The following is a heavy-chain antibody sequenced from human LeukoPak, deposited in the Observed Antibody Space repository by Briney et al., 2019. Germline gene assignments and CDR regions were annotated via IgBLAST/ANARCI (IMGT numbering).Heavy chain of an antibody. V-gene: IGHV5-51*01. CDR3: ARHDLAVAGLFDY. D-gene: IGHD6-19*01. J-gene: IGHJ4*02. CDR2: ICPGDSNT. Sequence: GESLKISCEGSGYNFATYWIGWVRQMPGKGLEWMGVICPGDSNTRYSPSFQGQVTISADKSISTAYLQWNSLKASDTAIYYCARHDLAVAGLFDYWGQGTLVTVSS. CDR1: GYNFATYW.